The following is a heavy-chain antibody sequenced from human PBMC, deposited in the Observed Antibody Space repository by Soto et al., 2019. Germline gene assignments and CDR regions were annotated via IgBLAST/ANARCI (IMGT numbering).Heavy chain of an antibody. CDR3: ARDRDYMKDNCYYYDVKDF. D-gene: IGHD4-4*01. CDR1: GGTFSSYA. J-gene: IGHJ6*02. CDR2: IIPIFGTA. V-gene: IGHV1-69*13. Sequence: SVKVSCKASGGTFSSYAISWVRQAPGQGLEWMGGIIPIFGTANYAQKFQGRVTITADESTSTAYMELSSLRSEDTAVYYCARDRDYMKDNCYYYDVKDFWGQGTTVTGSS.